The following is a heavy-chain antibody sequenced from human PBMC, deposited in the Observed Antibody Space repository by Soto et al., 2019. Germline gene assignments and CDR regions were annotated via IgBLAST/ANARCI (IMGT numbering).Heavy chain of an antibody. J-gene: IGHJ4*02. Sequence: GGALRLSCAASGFIFSSHWMHWVRQGKGKGLVGVSHSGADGSNIWEADSVQGRFTIYRENARNRQYQQMNSQRDEDTAIYYCVRDNNWSFDYWGQGILVTVS. CDR1: GFIFSSHW. CDR2: SGADGSNI. D-gene: IGHD1-1*01. CDR3: VRDNNWSFDY. V-gene: IGHV3-74*01.